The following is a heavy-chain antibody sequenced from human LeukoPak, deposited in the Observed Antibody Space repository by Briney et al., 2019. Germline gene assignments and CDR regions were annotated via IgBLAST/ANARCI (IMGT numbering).Heavy chain of an antibody. Sequence: ASVKVSCKASGYTFTIYGNSWVRQAPGQGLEWMGWISAYNGNTNYAQKLQGKGTMTTDTSARTAYMELGSLRSDGTAVYYCARAGSSMVRGVIPGYWGQGTLVSVSS. D-gene: IGHD3-10*01. CDR3: ARAGSSMVRGVIPGY. CDR2: ISAYNGNT. J-gene: IGHJ4*02. V-gene: IGHV1-18*01. CDR1: GYTFTIYG.